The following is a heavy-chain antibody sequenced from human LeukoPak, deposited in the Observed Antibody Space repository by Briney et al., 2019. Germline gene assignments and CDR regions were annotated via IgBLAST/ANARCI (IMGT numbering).Heavy chain of an antibody. CDR3: AKSVAAAGTEYFQH. J-gene: IGHJ1*01. CDR2: ISGSGGST. CDR1: GFTFSSYA. D-gene: IGHD6-13*01. V-gene: IGHV3-23*01. Sequence: ESGGSLRLSCAASGFTFSSYAMSWVRQAPGKGLEWVSAISGSGGSTYYADSVKGRFTISRDNSKNTLYLQMNSLRAEDTAVYYCAKSVAAAGTEYFQHWGQGTLVTVSS.